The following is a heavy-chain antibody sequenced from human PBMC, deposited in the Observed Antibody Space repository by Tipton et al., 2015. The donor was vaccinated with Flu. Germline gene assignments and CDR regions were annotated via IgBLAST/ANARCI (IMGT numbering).Heavy chain of an antibody. CDR1: GGSISSYY. CDR3: ARDRWNMGVYGDPNNYCYYYMDV. D-gene: IGHD4-17*01. V-gene: IGHV4-4*07. J-gene: IGHJ6*03. Sequence: TLSLTCTVSGGSISSYYWSWIRQPAGKGLEWIGRIYTSGSTNYNPSLKSRVTMSVDTSKNQFSLKLSSVTAADTAVYYCARDRWNMGVYGDPNNYCYYYMDVWGKGTTVTVSS. CDR2: IYTSGST.